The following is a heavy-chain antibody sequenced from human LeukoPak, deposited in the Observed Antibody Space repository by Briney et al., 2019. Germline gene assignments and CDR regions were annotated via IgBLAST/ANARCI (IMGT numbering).Heavy chain of an antibody. Sequence: PSETLSLTCTVSGGSISSTGYCWGWIRQPPGKGLEWLGSVCDRGTTFYNPSLKSRLAMSVDTSKNQFSLRLRFVTAADTSVYYCARHDYDSSGYRRDYYFDFWGQGTPVTVSS. V-gene: IGHV4-39*01. CDR3: ARHDYDSSGYRRDYYFDF. CDR1: GGSISSTGYC. D-gene: IGHD3-22*01. CDR2: VCDRGTT. J-gene: IGHJ4*02.